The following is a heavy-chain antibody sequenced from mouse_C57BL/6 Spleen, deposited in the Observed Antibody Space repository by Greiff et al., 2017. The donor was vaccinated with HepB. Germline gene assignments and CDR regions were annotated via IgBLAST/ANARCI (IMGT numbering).Heavy chain of an antibody. D-gene: IGHD2-1*01. Sequence: VQLQESGAELVKPGASVKLSCKASGYTFTEYTIHWVKQRSGQGLEWIGWFYPGSGSIKYNEKFKDKATLTADKSSSTVYMELSRLTSEDSAVYFCARHEFGFYGNYGYAMDYWGQGTSVTVSS. CDR3: ARHEFGFYGNYGYAMDY. CDR2: FYPGSGSI. J-gene: IGHJ4*01. V-gene: IGHV1-62-2*01. CDR1: GYTFTEYT.